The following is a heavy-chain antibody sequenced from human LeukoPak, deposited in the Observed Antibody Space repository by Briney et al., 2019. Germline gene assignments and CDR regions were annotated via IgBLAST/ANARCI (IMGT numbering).Heavy chain of an antibody. J-gene: IGHJ4*02. Sequence: ASVKVSCKVSGYTLTELSMHWVRQAPGKGLEWMGGFDPEDGETIYAQKFQGRVTMTEDTSTDTAYMELSSLRSEDTAVYYCAREVYGAYCGGDCYLPIYWGQGTLVTVSS. CDR1: GYTLTELS. V-gene: IGHV1-24*01. CDR3: AREVYGAYCGGDCYLPIY. CDR2: FDPEDGET. D-gene: IGHD2-21*02.